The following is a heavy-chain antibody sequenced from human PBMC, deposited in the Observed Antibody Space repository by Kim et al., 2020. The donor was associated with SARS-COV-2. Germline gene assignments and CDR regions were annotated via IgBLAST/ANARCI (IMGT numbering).Heavy chain of an antibody. CDR1: GFTFSSYS. CDR2: ISSSSSYI. CDR3: AILYSGPTLMDYGMDV. D-gene: IGHD1-26*01. J-gene: IGHJ6*02. V-gene: IGHV3-21*01. Sequence: GGSLRLSCAASGFTFSSYSMNWVRQAPGKGLEWVSSISSSSSYIYYADSVKGRFTISRDNAKNSLYLQMNSLRAEDTAVYYCAILYSGPTLMDYGMDVWGQGTTVTVSS.